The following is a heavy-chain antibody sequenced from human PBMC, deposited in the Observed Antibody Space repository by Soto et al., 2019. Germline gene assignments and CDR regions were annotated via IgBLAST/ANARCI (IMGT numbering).Heavy chain of an antibody. CDR3: AGTSSHQWYYMDV. J-gene: IGHJ6*03. V-gene: IGHV6-1*01. D-gene: IGHD1-7*01. CDR1: GASVSSNSAA. CDR2: TYYRSRWYN. Sequence: QVQLQESGPGLVKPSQTLSLTCAISGASVSSNSAAWNWIRLSPSRGLEWLARTYYRSRWYNEYAVSVRSRITVNPDTSKIQCSLQLTSVTTEDTAVYYCAGTSSHQWYYMDVWGKGTTVTVAS.